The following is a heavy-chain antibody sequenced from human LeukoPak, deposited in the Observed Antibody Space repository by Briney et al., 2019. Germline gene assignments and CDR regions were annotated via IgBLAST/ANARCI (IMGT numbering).Heavy chain of an antibody. CDR2: ISGSGGRT. CDR3: AINIVVVPAAMRGGDY. Sequence: GGSLRLSCAASGFTFSSYAMSWVRQAPGKGLEWASAISGSGGRTYYADSVKGRFTISRDNPKNTLYLQMNSLRAEDTAVYYCAINIVVVPAAMRGGDYWGQGTLVTVSS. D-gene: IGHD2-2*01. CDR1: GFTFSSYA. J-gene: IGHJ4*02. V-gene: IGHV3-23*01.